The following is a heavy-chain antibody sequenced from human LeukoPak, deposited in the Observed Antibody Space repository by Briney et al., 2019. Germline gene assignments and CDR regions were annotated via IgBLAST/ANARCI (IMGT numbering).Heavy chain of an antibody. V-gene: IGHV3-53*01. Sequence: GGSLRLSCAASGFTVSSNYMSRVRQAPGKGLEWVSVIYSGGSTYYADSVKGRFTISRDNSKNTLYLQMNSLRAEDTAVYYCAKSAAAWVPIDIWGQGTMVTVSS. D-gene: IGHD3-10*01. J-gene: IGHJ3*02. CDR2: IYSGGST. CDR3: AKSAAAWVPIDI. CDR1: GFTVSSNY.